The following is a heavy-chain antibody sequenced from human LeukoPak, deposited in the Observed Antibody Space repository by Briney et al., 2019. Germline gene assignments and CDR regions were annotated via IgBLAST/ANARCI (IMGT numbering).Heavy chain of an antibody. CDR1: GYSFTNYW. Sequence: GGFLKISCKGSGYSFTNYWIGWVRQMPGKGLEWMGMLYHGDSASRFSRSFQGRVIMSVDRSINTAYLQWSSLRASDSAMYYCATSREVAGSHAFDIWGQGTVVTVSS. J-gene: IGHJ3*02. CDR2: LYHGDSAS. V-gene: IGHV5-51*01. CDR3: ATSREVAGSHAFDI. D-gene: IGHD6-19*01.